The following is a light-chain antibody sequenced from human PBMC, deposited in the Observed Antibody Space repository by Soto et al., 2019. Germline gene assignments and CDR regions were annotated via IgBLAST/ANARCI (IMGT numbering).Light chain of an antibody. CDR2: GAS. J-gene: IGKJ1*01. V-gene: IGKV3-15*01. Sequence: EIVLTQSPGTLSLSPGERATLSCRASQSVSSKLAWYQQQPGQAPRLLIYGASTRATGIPARFSGSGSGTEFTLTISSLQSEDFAVYYCLQYDNWPPWTFGQGTKVDIK. CDR3: LQYDNWPPWT. CDR1: QSVSSK.